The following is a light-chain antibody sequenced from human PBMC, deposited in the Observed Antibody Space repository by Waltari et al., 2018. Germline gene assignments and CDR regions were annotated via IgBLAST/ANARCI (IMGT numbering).Light chain of an antibody. CDR3: QQYNKWPYT. Sequence: EIVMTQSPATLSVSPGERATLSCRASQSLSSNLAWYLQKPGQAPRLLIYGATTRATGTPARFSGSGSGTEFTLTISSLQSEDFAVYYCQQYNKWPYTFGQGTKLEIK. CDR2: GAT. CDR1: QSLSSN. J-gene: IGKJ2*01. V-gene: IGKV3-15*01.